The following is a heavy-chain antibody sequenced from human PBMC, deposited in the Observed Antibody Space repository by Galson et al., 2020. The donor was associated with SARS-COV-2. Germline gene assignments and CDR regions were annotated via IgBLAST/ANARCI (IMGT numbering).Heavy chain of an antibody. CDR3: ARAMVRGVIEFYYGMDV. CDR2: IYWDDAK. V-gene: IGHV2-5*02. Sequence: SGPTLAHPTQTLTLPHTVSGFLLTTNGGGVGWIRQTPGQALEWLALIYWDDAKRLRPSLENRLTITKDTSKNQVVLTMTNMDPVDTATYYCARAMVRGVIEFYYGMDVWGQGTTVTVSS. CDR1: GFLLTTNGGG. D-gene: IGHD3-10*01. J-gene: IGHJ6*02.